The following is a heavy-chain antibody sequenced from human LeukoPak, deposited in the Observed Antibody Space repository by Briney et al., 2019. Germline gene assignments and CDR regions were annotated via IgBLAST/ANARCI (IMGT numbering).Heavy chain of an antibody. D-gene: IGHD3-22*01. CDR3: AKDSDYYDSSPD. V-gene: IGHV3-23*01. Sequence: GSLRLSCAASGFTFSSYAMSWVRQAPGKGLEWVSAISGSGGSTYYADSVKGRFTISRDNSKNTLYLQMNSLRAEDTAVYYCAKDSDYYDSSPDWGQGTLVTVSS. J-gene: IGHJ4*02. CDR1: GFTFSSYA. CDR2: ISGSGGST.